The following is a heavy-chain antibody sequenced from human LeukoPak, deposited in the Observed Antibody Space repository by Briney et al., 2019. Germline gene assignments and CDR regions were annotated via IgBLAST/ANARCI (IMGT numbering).Heavy chain of an antibody. Sequence: GGSLRLSCAASGFTFSTYAMNWVRRAPGKGLEWVSAISGSGAITYYADSVKGRFTISRDNSKNTLYLQMNSLRAEDTAVYYCAKGGGWLYYFDYWGQGTLVTVSS. D-gene: IGHD3-16*01. J-gene: IGHJ4*02. CDR2: ISGSGAIT. CDR1: GFTFSTYA. V-gene: IGHV3-23*01. CDR3: AKGGGWLYYFDY.